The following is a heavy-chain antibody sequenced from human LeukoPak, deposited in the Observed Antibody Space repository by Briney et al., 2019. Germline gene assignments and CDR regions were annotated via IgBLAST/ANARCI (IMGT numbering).Heavy chain of an antibody. CDR2: ISNDGHDT. V-gene: IGHV3-23*01. CDR1: GFTFDDYA. J-gene: IGHJ5*02. CDR3: AKDVDSGGWYRELGP. Sequence: GRSLRLSCAASGFTFDDYAMHWVRHAPGKGLEWVSLISNDGHDTHYADSVKGRFTISRDNSKNTLYLQMNSLRVEDTAIYYCAKDVDSGGWYRELGPWGQGTLVAVSS. D-gene: IGHD6-19*01.